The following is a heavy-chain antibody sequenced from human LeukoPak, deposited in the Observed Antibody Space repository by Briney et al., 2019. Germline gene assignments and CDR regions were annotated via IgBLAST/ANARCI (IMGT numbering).Heavy chain of an antibody. J-gene: IGHJ2*01. D-gene: IGHD6-13*01. CDR1: GFTFSSYW. CDR3: ARDHTVAAAGTNWYFDL. CDR2: IKQDGSEK. Sequence: GGSLRLSCAASGFTFSSYWMSWARQAPGKGLEWVANIKQDGSEKYYVDSVKGRFTISRDNAKNSLYLQMNSPRAEDTAVYYCARDHTVAAAGTNWYFDLWGRGTLVTVSS. V-gene: IGHV3-7*01.